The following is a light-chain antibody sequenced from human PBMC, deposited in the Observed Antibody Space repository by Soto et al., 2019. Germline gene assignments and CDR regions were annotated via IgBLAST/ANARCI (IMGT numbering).Light chain of an antibody. Sequence: IVLTQSPLSLPVTPGEPASISCRSSLSLLSTNGSNYLAWYLQKPGQSPQVLIYFDSNRASGAPDRFSGSGSGTDFTLPVRGVAPEDVGVYYCMQGLTSPLTFGAWTKVELK. CDR2: FDS. J-gene: IGKJ4*01. CDR1: LSLLSTNGSNY. V-gene: IGKV2-28*01. CDR3: MQGLTSPLT.